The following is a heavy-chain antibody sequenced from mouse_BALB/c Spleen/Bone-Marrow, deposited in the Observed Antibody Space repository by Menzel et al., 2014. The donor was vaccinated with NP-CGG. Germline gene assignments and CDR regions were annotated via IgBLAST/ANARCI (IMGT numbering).Heavy chain of an antibody. D-gene: IGHD2-4*01. J-gene: IGHJ4*01. CDR1: GYTFTSYT. CDR2: INPSSGYT. Sequence: QVQLQQSAAELARPGASVKMSCKASGYTFTSYTMHWVKQRPGQGLEWIGYINPSSGYTAYNQKFKDKTTLTADKSSSTAYMQLSSLTSEDSAVYYCARSDYDDAMDYWGQGTSVTVSS. V-gene: IGHV1-4*02. CDR3: ARSDYDDAMDY.